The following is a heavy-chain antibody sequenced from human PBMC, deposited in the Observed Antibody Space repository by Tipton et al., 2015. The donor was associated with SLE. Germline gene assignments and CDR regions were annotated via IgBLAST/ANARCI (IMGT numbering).Heavy chain of an antibody. CDR1: GGSISTYY. CDR2: MYYGGST. CDR3: ARRDGYNGDDAFDL. Sequence: TLSLTCTVSGGSISTYYWSWIRQPPGKGLEWIGYMYYGGSTNYKPSLKSRVTISVDTSKNQFSLKLNSVTAADTAVYYCARRDGYNGDDAFDLWGQGTMVIVSS. V-gene: IGHV4-59*01. D-gene: IGHD5-24*01. J-gene: IGHJ3*01.